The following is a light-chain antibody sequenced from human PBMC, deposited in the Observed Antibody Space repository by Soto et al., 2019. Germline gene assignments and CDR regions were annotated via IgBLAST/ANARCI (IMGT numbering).Light chain of an antibody. J-gene: IGLJ2*01. V-gene: IGLV2-14*03. CDR3: SSYTSSSTLV. CDR1: SSDVGLYNY. CDR2: DVT. Sequence: QSALTQPASVSGSPGQSITISCTGTSSDVGLYNYVSWYQHHPGKAPKLMIYDVTNRPSGVSNRFSGYKSGNTASLTISGLQAEDEADYFCSSYTSSSTLVFGGGTKLTVL.